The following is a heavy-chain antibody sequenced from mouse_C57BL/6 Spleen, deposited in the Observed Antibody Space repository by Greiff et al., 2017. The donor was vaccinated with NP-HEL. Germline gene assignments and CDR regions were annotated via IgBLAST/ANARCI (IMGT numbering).Heavy chain of an antibody. V-gene: IGHV1-54*01. D-gene: IGHD1-1*01. CDR1: GYAFTNYL. CDR2: INPGCGGT. CDR3: ARKGYYGSSPWFAY. J-gene: IGHJ3*01. Sequence: QVQLQQSGAELVRPGTSVKVSCKASGYAFTNYLIEWVKQRPGQGLEWIGVINPGCGGTNYNEKFKGKATLTADKSSSTAYMQLSSLTSEDSAVYFCARKGYYGSSPWFAYWGQGTLVTVSA.